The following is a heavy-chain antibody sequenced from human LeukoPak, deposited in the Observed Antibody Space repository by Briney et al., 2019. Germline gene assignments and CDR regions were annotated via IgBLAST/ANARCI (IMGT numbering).Heavy chain of an antibody. CDR3: AKDQVTLAATYYFDY. D-gene: IGHD2-21*02. Sequence: GGSLRLSCAASGFTFTTYGMNWVRQAPGKGLEWVSGVIPSGASTYYADSVKGRFTISRDNAKNTLYLQMNSLRAEDTAVYYCAKDQVTLAATYYFDYWGQGTLVTVSS. J-gene: IGHJ4*02. CDR1: GFTFTTYG. V-gene: IGHV3-23*01. CDR2: VIPSGAST.